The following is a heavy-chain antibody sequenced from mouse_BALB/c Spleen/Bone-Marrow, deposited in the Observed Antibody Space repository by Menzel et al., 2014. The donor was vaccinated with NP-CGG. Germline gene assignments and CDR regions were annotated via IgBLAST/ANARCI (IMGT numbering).Heavy chain of an antibody. CDR2: INPGSGGT. J-gene: IGHJ4*01. V-gene: IGHV1-54*01. CDR3: ARWDYAMDY. CDR1: GYAFTNYL. Sequence: QVQLQQSGAELVRPGTSVKVSCKASGYAFTNYLIEWVKQRPGQGLEWIGVINPGSGGTNYNEKFKGKATLTVDKSSSTAYMQLSSLTSDDSAVYFCARWDYAMDYWGQGTSVTVSS.